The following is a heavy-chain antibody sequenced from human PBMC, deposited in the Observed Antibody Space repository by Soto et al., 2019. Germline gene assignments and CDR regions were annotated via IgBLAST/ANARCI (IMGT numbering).Heavy chain of an antibody. CDR1: GASISSFY. Sequence: QVQLQESGPGLVKPSETLSLTCTVSGASISSFYWTWIRQPPGKGLEWIGHIYKSGITNNNPSLRSRVTTSTDTSKDQFSLKLTSVTAADTAVYYCARAPLYSSGCSLSGFDIWGQGTMVTVSS. J-gene: IGHJ3*02. V-gene: IGHV4-59*01. CDR2: IYKSGIT. CDR3: ARAPLYSSGCSLSGFDI. D-gene: IGHD6-19*01.